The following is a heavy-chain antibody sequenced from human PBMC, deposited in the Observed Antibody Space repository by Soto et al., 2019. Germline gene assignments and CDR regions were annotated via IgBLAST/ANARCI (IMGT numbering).Heavy chain of an antibody. CDR3: AKEMPLGGILGAEPLDY. CDR1: GCTLNNYV. V-gene: IGHV3-23*01. D-gene: IGHD1-26*01. J-gene: IGHJ4*02. Sequence: DVQLLESGGGLVQPGGSQRLSCAASGCTLNNYVMTWIRQAPGKGLEWVATVSDSGETSLSADSVKGRFTISRDNSRKTLYLQMNRLRPEDTATYYCAKEMPLGGILGAEPLDYWGQGTLVTVSS. CDR2: VSDSGETS.